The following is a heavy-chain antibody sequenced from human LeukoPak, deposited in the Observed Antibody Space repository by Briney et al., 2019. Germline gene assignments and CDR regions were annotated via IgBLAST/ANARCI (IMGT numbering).Heavy chain of an antibody. D-gene: IGHD3-10*01. V-gene: IGHV4-39*07. CDR2: IYYSGST. CDR3: ARVLYSGSGANWFDP. J-gene: IGHJ5*02. Sequence: PSETLSLTCTVSGGSISSSSYYWGWIRQPPGKGLEWIGSIYYSGSTYYNPSLKSRVTVSVDTSKNQFSLKLSSVTAADTAVYYCARVLYSGSGANWFDPWGQGTLVTVSS. CDR1: GGSISSSSYY.